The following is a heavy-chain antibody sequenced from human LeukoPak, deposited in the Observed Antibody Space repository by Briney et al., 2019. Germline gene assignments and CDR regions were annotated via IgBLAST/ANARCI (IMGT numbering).Heavy chain of an antibody. CDR2: MNPNSGNT. CDR3: ARGGEYDFWSGYYSTLGLDY. D-gene: IGHD3-3*01. V-gene: IGHV1-8*01. J-gene: IGHJ4*02. Sequence: ASVKVSCKASGYTFTSYDINWVRQATGQGLEWMGWMNPNSGNTGYAQKFQGRVTMTRNTSISTAYMELSSLRSEDTAVYYYARGGEYDFWSGYYSTLGLDYWGQGTLVTVSS. CDR1: GYTFTSYD.